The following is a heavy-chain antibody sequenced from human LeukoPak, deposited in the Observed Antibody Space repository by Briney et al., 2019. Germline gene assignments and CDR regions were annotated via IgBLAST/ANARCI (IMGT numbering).Heavy chain of an antibody. CDR3: ARSQNYYGSGDY. CDR1: GDSVSNGNYY. J-gene: IGHJ4*02. V-gene: IGHV4-61*03. Sequence: PSETLSLTCTVSGDSVSNGNYYWSWLRQPPGKALEWIGYIYYTGKTYYNPSLEGRVTILVDTSRNHFSVKLSSVTAADTAVYYCARSQNYYGSGDYWSQGTLSPSPQ. D-gene: IGHD3-10*01. CDR2: IYYTGKT.